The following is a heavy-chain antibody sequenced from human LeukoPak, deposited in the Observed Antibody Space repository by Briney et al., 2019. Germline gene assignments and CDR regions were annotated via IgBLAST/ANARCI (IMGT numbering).Heavy chain of an antibody. CDR1: GYTFTGYY. CDR2: INPNSGGT. Sequence: ASVKVSCKASGYTFTGYYMHWVRQAPGQGLEWMGWINPNSGGTNYAQKFQGRVTMTRDTSISTAYMELSRLRSDDTAVYYCARDRPPGYCSSTSCYILDYWGQGTLVTVSS. J-gene: IGHJ4*02. D-gene: IGHD2-2*02. V-gene: IGHV1-2*02. CDR3: ARDRPPGYCSSTSCYILDY.